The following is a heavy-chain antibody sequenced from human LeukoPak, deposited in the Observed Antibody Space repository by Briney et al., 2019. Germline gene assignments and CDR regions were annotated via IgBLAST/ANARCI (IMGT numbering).Heavy chain of an antibody. Sequence: GGSLRLSCAASGFTFDDYGMSWVRQAPGKGLEWVSAISGSGGSTYYADSVKGRFTISRDNSKNTLYLQMNSLRAEDTAVYYCAKVGNYYGSGSNYYMDVWGKGTTVTVSS. J-gene: IGHJ6*03. CDR3: AKVGNYYGSGSNYYMDV. V-gene: IGHV3-23*01. CDR2: ISGSGGST. D-gene: IGHD3-10*01. CDR1: GFTFDDYG.